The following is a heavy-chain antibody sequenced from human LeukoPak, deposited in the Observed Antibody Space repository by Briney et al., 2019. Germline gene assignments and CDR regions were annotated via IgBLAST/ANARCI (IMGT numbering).Heavy chain of an antibody. V-gene: IGHV4-39*07. CDR2: THYSGNT. Sequence: PSETLSLTCTVSGGSISSSSYYWGWIRQPPGKGLEWIGSTHYSGNTYYNPSLKSRVTISVDKSNNHFSLKLTSVTAADTAMYYCARGDNYVFDVWGRGTLVSVSS. CDR3: ARGDNYVFDV. J-gene: IGHJ2*01. D-gene: IGHD5-24*01. CDR1: GGSISSSSYY.